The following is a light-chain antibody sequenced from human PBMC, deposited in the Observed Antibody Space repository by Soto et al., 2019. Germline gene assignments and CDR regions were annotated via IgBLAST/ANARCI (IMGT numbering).Light chain of an antibody. V-gene: IGKV1-9*01. Sequence: DIHLTQSPSFLSASVGYRVTITCRPSQAVPNNMAWYQQKPGKPPKLLIYEESTLYSGVPSRFSGRKSGTQFTLTIDSLQPEDFATYYCQQVKTYHRTFDGGTKVDIK. CDR3: QQVKTYHRT. CDR2: EES. J-gene: IGKJ4*01. CDR1: QAVPNN.